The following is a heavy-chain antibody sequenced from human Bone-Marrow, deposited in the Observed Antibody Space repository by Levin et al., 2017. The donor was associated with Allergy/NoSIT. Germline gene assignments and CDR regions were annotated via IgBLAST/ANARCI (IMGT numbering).Heavy chain of an antibody. J-gene: IGHJ4*02. D-gene: IGHD4-17*01. CDR3: ATDRYGQPTGEYDF. Sequence: SETLSLTCSVSGGSISSKNYYWAWIRQPPGKALEWLASVYYDGTTYYNPSLKSRVTISVDTSNNQFSLRLSSVAAADTGVYFFATDRYGQPTGEYDFWGRGTLVTVSS. CDR2: VYYDGTT. CDR1: GGSISSKNYY. V-gene: IGHV4-39*01.